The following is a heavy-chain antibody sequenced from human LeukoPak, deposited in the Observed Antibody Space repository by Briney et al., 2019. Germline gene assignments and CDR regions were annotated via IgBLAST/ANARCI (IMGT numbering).Heavy chain of an antibody. CDR1: GFTVSSKY. Sequence: GGSLRLSCAASGFTVSSKYMSWVRQAPGKGLEWVSVIYSGGSTYYADSVKGRFTISRDNSKNTLYLQMNSLRAEDTAVYYCERVGYSNYGPQVYYYYYMDVWGKGTTVTVSS. CDR2: IYSGGST. D-gene: IGHD4-11*01. J-gene: IGHJ6*03. V-gene: IGHV3-53*01. CDR3: ERVGYSNYGPQVYYYYYMDV.